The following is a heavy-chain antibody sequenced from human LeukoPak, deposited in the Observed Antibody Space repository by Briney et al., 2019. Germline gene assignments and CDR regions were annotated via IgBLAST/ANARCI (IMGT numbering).Heavy chain of an antibody. CDR2: ISAYNGNT. CDR1: GYTFTSYG. CDR3: ARDPTPYCGGDCYDLDY. Sequence: GASVTVSCTASGYTFTSYGISWVRHAPGQGLEWMGWISAYNGNTNYAQKLQGRATMTTDTSTSTAYMELRSLRSDDTAVYYCARDPTPYCGGDCYDLDYWGQGTLVTVSS. J-gene: IGHJ4*02. V-gene: IGHV1-18*01. D-gene: IGHD2-21*02.